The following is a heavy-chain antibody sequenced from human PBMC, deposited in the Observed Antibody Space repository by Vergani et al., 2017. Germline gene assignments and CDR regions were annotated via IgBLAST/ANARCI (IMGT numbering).Heavy chain of an antibody. Sequence: VQLVESGGGVVQPGRSLRLSCAASGFTFDDYAMHWVRQAPGKGLEWVSLISGDGGSTYYADSVKGRFTISRDNSKNSLYLQMNSLRTEDTALYYCATEGVRGVINYYYYMDVWGKGTTVTVSS. CDR3: ATEGVRGVINYYYYMDV. CDR1: GFTFDDYA. J-gene: IGHJ6*03. V-gene: IGHV3-43*02. D-gene: IGHD3-10*01. CDR2: ISGDGGST.